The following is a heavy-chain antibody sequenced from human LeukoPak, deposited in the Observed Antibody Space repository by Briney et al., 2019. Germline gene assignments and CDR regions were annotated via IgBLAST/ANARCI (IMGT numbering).Heavy chain of an antibody. CDR3: AKDLEVIVPAANGH. J-gene: IGHJ4*02. CDR2: IGGSGGNT. D-gene: IGHD2-2*01. V-gene: IGHV3-23*01. Sequence: GSLRLSCAASGFIFSSYAMSWVRQAPGKGLEWVSAIGGSGGNTFYADSVKGRFTISRDNSKNTLYLQMNTLRAEDTAVYSCAKDLEVIVPAANGHWGQGTLVTVSS. CDR1: GFIFSSYA.